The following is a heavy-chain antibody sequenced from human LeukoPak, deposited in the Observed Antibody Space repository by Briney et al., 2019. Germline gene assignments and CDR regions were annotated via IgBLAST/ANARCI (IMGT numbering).Heavy chain of an antibody. D-gene: IGHD6-13*01. CDR2: IHYSGTT. CDR3: ARVLTSYSSSWYFFDY. J-gene: IGHJ4*02. CDR1: GGSISSTDYY. Sequence: NPSQTLSLTCTVSGGSISSTDYYWSWIRQPPGKGLEWIGYIHYSGTTYYNPSLKSRVTMSVDTSKNQFSLKLSSVTAADTAVYYCARVLTSYSSSWYFFDYWGQGTLVTVSS. V-gene: IGHV4-30-4*01.